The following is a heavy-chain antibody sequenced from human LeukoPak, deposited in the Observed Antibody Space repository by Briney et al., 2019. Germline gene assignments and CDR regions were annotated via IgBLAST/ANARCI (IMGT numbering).Heavy chain of an antibody. V-gene: IGHV3-21*01. CDR2: ISSSSSYI. CDR1: GFTFSSYS. CDR3: ARGFYDNSAFYFDY. D-gene: IGHD3-22*01. Sequence: PGGSLRLSCAASGFTFSSYSMNWVRQAPGKGLDWVSSISSSSSYIYYADSLKGRFTISRANAKNSLFLQMNSLRAEDTAVYYCARGFYDNSAFYFDYWGLGTLVTVSS. J-gene: IGHJ4*02.